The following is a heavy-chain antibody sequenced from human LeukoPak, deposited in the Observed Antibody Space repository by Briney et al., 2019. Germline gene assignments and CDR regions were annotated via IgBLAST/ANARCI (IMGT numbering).Heavy chain of an antibody. J-gene: IGHJ6*03. Sequence: SETLSLTCTVSGVSISGYYWSWIRQPAGKGLEWIGRIYISRGTNYNPSLTSRVIMSVDTSKNQFSLQLTSVTAADTAVYYCAKELGWFENYYYYYYMDVWGKGTTVTISS. V-gene: IGHV4-4*07. CDR1: GVSISGYY. CDR3: AKELGWFENYYYYYYMDV. D-gene: IGHD2-21*01. CDR2: IYISRGT.